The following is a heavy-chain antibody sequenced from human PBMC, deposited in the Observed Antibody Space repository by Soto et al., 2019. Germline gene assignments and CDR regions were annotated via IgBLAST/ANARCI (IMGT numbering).Heavy chain of an antibody. J-gene: IGHJ4*02. CDR1: GGSISSRSDY. Sequence: SETLPLTCTVSGGSISSRSDYWGWIRQPPGKGLEWIGSIYHSGSTYYNPSLKSRVTISVDRSKNQFSLKLSSVTAADTAVYYCARGMTTVTTFDYWGQGTLVTVSS. V-gene: IGHV4-39*07. CDR2: IYHSGST. CDR3: ARGMTTVTTFDY. D-gene: IGHD4-17*01.